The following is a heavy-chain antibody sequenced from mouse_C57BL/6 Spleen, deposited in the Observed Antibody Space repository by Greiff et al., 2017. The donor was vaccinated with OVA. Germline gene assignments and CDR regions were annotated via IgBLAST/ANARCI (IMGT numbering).Heavy chain of an antibody. CDR1: GFTFSDYG. D-gene: IGHD3-2*02. Sequence: EVMLVESGGGLVKPGGSLKLSCAASGFTFSDYGMHWVRQAPEKGLEWVAYISSGSSTIYYADTVKGRFTISRDNAKNTLFLQMTSLRSEDTAMYYCARQGQLRLHWYFDVWGTGTTVTVSS. CDR2: ISSGSSTI. CDR3: ARQGQLRLHWYFDV. V-gene: IGHV5-17*01. J-gene: IGHJ1*03.